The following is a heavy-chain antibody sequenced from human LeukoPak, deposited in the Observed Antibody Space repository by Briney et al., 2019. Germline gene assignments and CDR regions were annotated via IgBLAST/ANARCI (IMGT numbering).Heavy chain of an antibody. V-gene: IGHV4-59*12. CDR1: GGSISSYY. D-gene: IGHD3-22*01. J-gene: IGHJ4*02. Sequence: PSETLSLTCTVSGGSISSYYWSWIRQPPGKGLEWIGYIYYSGSTNYNPSLKSRVTMSVDTSKNQFSLKLSSVTAADTAVYYCASTGYDSSGYYTDYWGQGTLVTVSS. CDR3: ASTGYDSSGYYTDY. CDR2: IYYSGST.